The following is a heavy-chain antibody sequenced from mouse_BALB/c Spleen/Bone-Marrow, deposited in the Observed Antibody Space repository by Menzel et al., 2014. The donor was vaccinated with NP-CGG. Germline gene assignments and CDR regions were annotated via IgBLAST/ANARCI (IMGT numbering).Heavy chain of an antibody. CDR1: GYAFTNYL. J-gene: IGHJ3*01. CDR3: AREIITSFAY. Sequence: QVQLQQSGAELVRPGTSVKASCKASGYAFTNYLIEWVKQRPGQGLEWIGVINPGSGGTNYNEKFKGKATLTAGKSSSTAYMQLSSLTSDDSAVYFCAREIITSFAYWGQGTLVTVSA. D-gene: IGHD1-1*01. CDR2: INPGSGGT. V-gene: IGHV1-54*01.